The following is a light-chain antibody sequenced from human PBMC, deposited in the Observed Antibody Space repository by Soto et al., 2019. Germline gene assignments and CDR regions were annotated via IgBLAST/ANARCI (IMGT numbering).Light chain of an antibody. CDR2: KGT. CDR1: SSDVGAYNS. CDR3: CSSATESTYV. J-gene: IGLJ1*01. V-gene: IGLV2-23*01. Sequence: QSALAQPASVSGSPGQSITISCTGTSSDVGAYNSVSWYQQHPHKAPQVIIYKGTQRPSGIANLFAGTTSSTVSSLTISGLQADDEADYFCCSSATESTYVFGTGTKVTVL.